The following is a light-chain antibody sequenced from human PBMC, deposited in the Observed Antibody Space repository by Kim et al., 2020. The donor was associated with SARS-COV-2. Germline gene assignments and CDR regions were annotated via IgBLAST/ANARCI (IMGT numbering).Light chain of an antibody. J-gene: IGLJ3*02. Sequence: QTATLTCPGNSNNVGNQGAAWLQQHQGHPPKLLSYANNNRPSGISEKFSPSRSENTASLTITGLQSEDEADYYCLAWDKSLSGWVFGGGTQLTVL. CDR2: ANN. CDR3: LAWDKSLSGWV. CDR1: SNNVGNQG. V-gene: IGLV10-54*01.